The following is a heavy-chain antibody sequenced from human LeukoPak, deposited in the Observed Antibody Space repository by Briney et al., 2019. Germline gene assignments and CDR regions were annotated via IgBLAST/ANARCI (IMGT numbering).Heavy chain of an antibody. CDR2: IRSKAYGGTT. J-gene: IGHJ4*02. CDR3: TRVFGPSDY. D-gene: IGHD3-3*01. Sequence: KAGGSLRLSCAASGFTFSDYYMSWIRQAPGKGLEWVGFIRSKAYGGTTEYAASVKGRFTISRDDSKSIAYLQMNSLKTEDTAVYYCTRVFGPSDYWGQGTLVTVSS. V-gene: IGHV3-49*05. CDR1: GFTFSDYY.